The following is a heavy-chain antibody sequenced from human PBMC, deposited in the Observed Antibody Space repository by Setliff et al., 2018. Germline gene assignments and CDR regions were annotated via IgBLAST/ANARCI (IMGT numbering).Heavy chain of an antibody. V-gene: IGHV4-39*01. CDR3: VGLDFTDAFDI. D-gene: IGHD3-16*01. J-gene: IGHJ3*02. Sequence: SETLSLTCTVSGGSISSSSYYWGWIRQPPGKGLEWIGSIYYSGRTYYNPSLKSRVTISVDTSKNQFSLKLSSVTAADTAVYYCVGLDFTDAFDIWGQGTMVTVSS. CDR1: GGSISSSSYY. CDR2: IYYSGRT.